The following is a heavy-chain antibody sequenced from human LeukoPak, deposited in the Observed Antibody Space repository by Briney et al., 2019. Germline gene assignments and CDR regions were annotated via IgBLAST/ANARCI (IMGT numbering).Heavy chain of an antibody. D-gene: IGHD7-27*01. J-gene: IGHJ4*02. Sequence: GGSLRLSCAASGFTFSNYYMNWVRQAPGKGLEWISSISGTSSYIFCADSMKGRFIVSRDNAKNSLFLQMNSLRAEDTAVYYCGRAGDYWGQGTLVTVSS. CDR2: ISGTSSYI. CDR3: GRAGDY. V-gene: IGHV3-21*06. CDR1: GFTFSNYY.